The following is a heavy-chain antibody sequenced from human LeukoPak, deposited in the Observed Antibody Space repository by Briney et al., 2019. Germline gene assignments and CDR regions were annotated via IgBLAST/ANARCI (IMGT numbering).Heavy chain of an antibody. V-gene: IGHV4-4*07. D-gene: IGHD2-15*01. J-gene: IGHJ3*02. CDR2: SYTSCST. Sequence: SETLSLTCTVSGGSISSNNLSWNWQPPPQGQERIGRSYTSCSTNYNPTPKRQVTMSVDTSKSQFSLKLSSVTAADTAVYYCARDTLGYCSGVSCSTAFDIWGQGTMVTVSS. CDR1: GGSISSNN. CDR3: ARDTLGYCSGVSCSTAFDI.